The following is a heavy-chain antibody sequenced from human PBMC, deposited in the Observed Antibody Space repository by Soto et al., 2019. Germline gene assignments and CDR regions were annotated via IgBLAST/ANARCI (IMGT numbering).Heavy chain of an antibody. Sequence: SETLSLTCTVSGGAISSDYWSWIRQPPGKGLEWIGYIYYSGSTNYNPSLKSRVTISVDTSKNQFSLKLSSVTAADTAVYYCARGGGCSYPNWFDPRGQGTLVAAPQ. CDR3: ARGGGCSYPNWFDP. CDR2: IYYSGST. J-gene: IGHJ5*02. D-gene: IGHD2-15*01. CDR1: GGAISSDY. V-gene: IGHV4-59*01.